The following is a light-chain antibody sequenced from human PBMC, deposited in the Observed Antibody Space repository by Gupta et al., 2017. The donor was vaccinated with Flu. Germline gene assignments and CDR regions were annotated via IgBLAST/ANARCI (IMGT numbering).Light chain of an antibody. CDR1: QSISSN. V-gene: IGKV1-39*01. CDR3: QQSYSNPYT. CDR2: AAS. J-gene: IGKJ2*01. Sequence: IQLTQSPSSLSASVGDRVTITCRASQSISSNLNWYQQRPGKAPQLLIYAASNLQSGVPSRFSGSGSGTDFTLTISSLQTEDFATYYCQQSYSNPYTFGQGTKLEIK.